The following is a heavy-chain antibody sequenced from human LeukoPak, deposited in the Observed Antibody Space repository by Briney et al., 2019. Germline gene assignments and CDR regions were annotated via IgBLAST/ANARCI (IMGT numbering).Heavy chain of an antibody. J-gene: IGHJ5*02. CDR2: MNPNSGNT. D-gene: IGHD5-12*01. CDR1: GYTFTSYD. Sequence: ASVEVSCKASGYTFTSYDINWVRQATGQGLEWMGWMNPNSGNTGYAQKFQGGVTITRNTSISTAYMELSSLRSEDTAVYYCARAPGVATYNWFDPWGQGTLVTVSS. V-gene: IGHV1-8*03. CDR3: ARAPGVATYNWFDP.